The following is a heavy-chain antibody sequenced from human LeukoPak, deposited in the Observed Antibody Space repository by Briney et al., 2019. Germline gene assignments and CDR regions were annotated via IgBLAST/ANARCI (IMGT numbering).Heavy chain of an antibody. D-gene: IGHD3-3*01. CDR3: TRDFVF. Sequence: PGGSLRLSCAASGFAFSTYWMDWVRQAPGKGLEWVGNINQDGSVKHYVDSVRGRFTISRDNARNSVYLQMSALRVEDTALYYCTRDFVFWGQGTLVTASS. V-gene: IGHV3-7*01. J-gene: IGHJ4*02. CDR2: INQDGSVK. CDR1: GFAFSTYW.